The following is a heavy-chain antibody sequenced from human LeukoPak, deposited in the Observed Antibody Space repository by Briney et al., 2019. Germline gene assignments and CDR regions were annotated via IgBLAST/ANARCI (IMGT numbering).Heavy chain of an antibody. CDR2: ISYDGSNK. V-gene: IGHV3-30-3*01. CDR3: ARRRFHYDQSGAFDI. Sequence: GGSLRLSCAASGFTFSSYAMHWVRQAPGKGLEWVAVISYDGSNKYYADSVKGRFTISRDNSKNTLYLQMNSLRAEDTAVYYCARRRFHYDQSGAFDIWGQGTMVTVSS. J-gene: IGHJ3*02. D-gene: IGHD3-3*01. CDR1: GFTFSSYA.